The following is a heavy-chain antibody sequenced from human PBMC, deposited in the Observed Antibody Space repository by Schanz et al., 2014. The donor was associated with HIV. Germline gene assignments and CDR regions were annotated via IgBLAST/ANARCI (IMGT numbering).Heavy chain of an antibody. CDR3: ARDYRFATDS. D-gene: IGHD3-16*02. J-gene: IGHJ4*02. CDR2: IWYDENNR. Sequence: QVQLVESGGGVVQPGRSLRLSCAASGFIFKNYGMHWVRQAPGKGLEWMAVIWYDENNRHYADSVKGRFIISRDNAKNSLYLQMNSLRVDDTAVYYCARDYRFATDSWGQGTLVTVSS. V-gene: IGHV3-33*08. CDR1: GFIFKNYG.